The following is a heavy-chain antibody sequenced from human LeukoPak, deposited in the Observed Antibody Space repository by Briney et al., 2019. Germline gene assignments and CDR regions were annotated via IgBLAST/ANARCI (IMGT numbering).Heavy chain of an antibody. CDR2: INPSGGST. J-gene: IGHJ6*02. CDR1: GYTFTSYY. V-gene: IGHV1-46*01. CDR3: ARGWDVVVPAAIGGYYYYGMDV. Sequence: ASVKVSCKASGYTFTSYYMHWVRQAPGQGLEWMGIINPSGGSTSYAQKFQGRVTMTRDTSTSTVYMELSSLRSEDTAVYYCARGWDVVVPAAIGGYYYYGMDVWGQGTTVTVSS. D-gene: IGHD2-2*01.